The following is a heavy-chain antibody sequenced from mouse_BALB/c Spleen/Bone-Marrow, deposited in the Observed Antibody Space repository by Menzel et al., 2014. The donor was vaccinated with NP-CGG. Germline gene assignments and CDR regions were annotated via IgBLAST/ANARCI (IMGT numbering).Heavy chain of an antibody. Sequence: EVKLMESGGGLVQPGGSRKLSCAASGFTFSSFGMHWFRQAPEKGLEWVAYISSGSSTIYYADTVKGRFTISRDNPKNTLFLQMTSLRSEDTAMYYCARGGNYAWFAYWGQGTLVTVSA. CDR1: GFTFSSFG. J-gene: IGHJ3*01. V-gene: IGHV5-17*02. D-gene: IGHD2-1*01. CDR2: ISSGSSTI. CDR3: ARGGNYAWFAY.